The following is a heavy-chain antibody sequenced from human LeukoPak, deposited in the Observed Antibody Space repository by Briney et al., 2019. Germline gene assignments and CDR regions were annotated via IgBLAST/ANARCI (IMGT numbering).Heavy chain of an antibody. CDR1: GFTFSSYA. V-gene: IGHV3-23*01. D-gene: IGHD3-22*01. CDR2: ISGSGGST. Sequence: GGSLRLSCAASGFTFSSYAMSWVRQAPGKGLEWVSAISGSGGSTYYADSVKGRFTTSRDNSKNTLYLQMNSLRAEDTAVYYCAKDTWQTYYYDSSGYYSGYFDYWGQGTLVTVSS. J-gene: IGHJ4*02. CDR3: AKDTWQTYYYDSSGYYSGYFDY.